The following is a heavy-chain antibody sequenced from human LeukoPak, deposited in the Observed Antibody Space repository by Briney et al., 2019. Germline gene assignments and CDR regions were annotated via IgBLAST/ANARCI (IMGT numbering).Heavy chain of an antibody. CDR3: ITPLPYSAQ. V-gene: IGHV3-15*01. CDR2: IKPKTDGETT. CDR1: GFTFSSYA. D-gene: IGHD2-21*01. J-gene: IGHJ4*02. Sequence: GGSLRLSCAASGFTFSSYAMSWVRQAPGKGLEWVGRIKPKTDGETTEYATPVKDRFSISRDDSKSMMYLQMNSLKTEDTAVYYCITPLPYSAQGGQGTLVTVSS.